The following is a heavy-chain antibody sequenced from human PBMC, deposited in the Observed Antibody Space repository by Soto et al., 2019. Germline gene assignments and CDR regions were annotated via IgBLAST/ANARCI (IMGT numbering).Heavy chain of an antibody. J-gene: IGHJ6*02. CDR1: GGSVSSSNYY. CDR3: ARHPKVPAYYYYGMDV. Sequence: SETLSLTCTVSGGSVSSSNYYWGWIRQPPGKGLEWIGSIFYGGRTYYNPSLKSRVTISVDTSKNQFSLKLSSVTAADTAVYYCARHPKVPAYYYYGMDVWGQGTTVTVSS. V-gene: IGHV4-39*01. CDR2: IFYGGRT. D-gene: IGHD3-10*01.